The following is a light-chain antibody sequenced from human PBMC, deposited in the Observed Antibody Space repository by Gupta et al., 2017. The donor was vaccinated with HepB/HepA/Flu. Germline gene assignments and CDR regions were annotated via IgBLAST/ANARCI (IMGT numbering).Light chain of an antibody. V-gene: IGKV3-20*01. CDR3: QQHVTLPWT. CDR1: QSVSSFY. CDR2: GTS. J-gene: IGKJ1*01. Sequence: EIVLTQSPGTLSLSPGERATLSCRASQSVSSFYLAWYHQKPGQAPRLLIYGTSSRATDIPDRFSGSGSGTDFTLTISRLEPEDFAVYYCQQHVTLPWTFGQGTKVEFK.